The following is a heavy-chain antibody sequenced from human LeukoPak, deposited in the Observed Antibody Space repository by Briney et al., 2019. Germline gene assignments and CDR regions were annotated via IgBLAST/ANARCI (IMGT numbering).Heavy chain of an antibody. CDR3: AREPRDGYYFDY. Sequence: SETLSLTCAVYGGSFSGYYWSWIRQPPGKGLEWIGEINHSGSTYYNPSLKSRVTISVDTSKNQFSLKLSSVTAADTAVYYCAREPRDGYYFDYWGQGTLVTVSS. J-gene: IGHJ4*02. CDR2: INHSGST. V-gene: IGHV4-34*09. CDR1: GGSFSGYY.